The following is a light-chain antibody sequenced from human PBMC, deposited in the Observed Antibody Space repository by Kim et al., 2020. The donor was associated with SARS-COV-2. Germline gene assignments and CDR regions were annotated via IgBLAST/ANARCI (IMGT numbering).Light chain of an antibody. CDR2: GAS. Sequence: SPGEIATLSCRASRSINTNLAWYQQKPGQALRLLIYGASTRATGIPFRFSGSGSGREFTLTISSLQSEDFALYFCQQYNTWPPLTFGGGTKVDIK. V-gene: IGKV3-15*01. CDR1: RSINTN. CDR3: QQYNTWPPLT. J-gene: IGKJ4*01.